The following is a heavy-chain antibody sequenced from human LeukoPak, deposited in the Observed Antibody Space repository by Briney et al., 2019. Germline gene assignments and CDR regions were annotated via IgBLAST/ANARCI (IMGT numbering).Heavy chain of an antibody. CDR3: ASLRLGELSFWFDP. V-gene: IGHV3-23*01. J-gene: IGHJ5*02. CDR1: GFTFSSYA. D-gene: IGHD3-16*02. CDR2: ISGSGGST. Sequence: PGGSLRLSCAASGFTFSSYAMSWVRQAPGKGLEWVSAISGSGGSTYYADSVKGRFTISRDNSKNTLYLQMNSLRAEDTAVYYCASLRLGELSFWFDPWGQGTLVTVSS.